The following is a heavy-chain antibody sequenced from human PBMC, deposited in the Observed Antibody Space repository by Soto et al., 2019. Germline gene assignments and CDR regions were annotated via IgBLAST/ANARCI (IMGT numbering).Heavy chain of an antibody. Sequence: GGSLRLSCAASGFTFSSYAMHWVRQAPGKGLEWVAVISYDGSNKYYADSVKGRFTISRDNSKNTLYLQMNSLRAEDTAVYYCARGTLGGKWLGYDSWGQGTLVTVSS. CDR3: ARGTLGGKWLGYDS. CDR1: GFTFSSYA. V-gene: IGHV3-30-3*01. J-gene: IGHJ4*02. CDR2: ISYDGSNK. D-gene: IGHD2-15*01.